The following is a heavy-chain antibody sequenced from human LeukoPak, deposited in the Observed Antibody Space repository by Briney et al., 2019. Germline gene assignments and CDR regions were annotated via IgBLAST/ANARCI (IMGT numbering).Heavy chain of an antibody. CDR2: IIPIFGTA. V-gene: IGHV1-69*06. CDR1: GGTFSSYT. CDR3: ARGSDILTGYYNGNYYYYYMDV. D-gene: IGHD3-9*01. Sequence: SVKVSCKASGGTFSSYTISWVRQAPGQGLEWMGGIIPIFGTANYAQKFQGRVTITADKSTSTAYMALSSLRSEDTAVYYCARGSDILTGYYNGNYYYYYMDVWGKGTTVTVPS. J-gene: IGHJ6*03.